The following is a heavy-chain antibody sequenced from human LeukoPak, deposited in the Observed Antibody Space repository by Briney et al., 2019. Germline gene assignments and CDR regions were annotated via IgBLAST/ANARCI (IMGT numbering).Heavy chain of an antibody. CDR3: ARGPASGSNFAWFDP. CDR2: INHSGST. Sequence: PSETLSLTCAVYGGSLSNYYWSWIRQPPGKGLEWIGEINHSGSTNYNPSLKSRVTISVDMSKNQFSLELSYVTAADTAVYYCARGPASGSNFAWFDPWGQGTLVTASS. V-gene: IGHV4-34*01. D-gene: IGHD3-10*01. CDR1: GGSLSNYY. J-gene: IGHJ5*02.